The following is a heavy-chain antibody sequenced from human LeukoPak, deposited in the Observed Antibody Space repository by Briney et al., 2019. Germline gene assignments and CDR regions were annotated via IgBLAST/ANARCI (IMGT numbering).Heavy chain of an antibody. CDR2: INPDGSEK. CDR3: ARDRGYSSFDY. J-gene: IGHJ4*02. V-gene: IGHV3-7*01. CDR1: GFTFSTSW. Sequence: PGGSLRLSCAASGFTFSTSWMNWVRHAPGKGLEWVVSINPDGSEKYSVDSVEGRFTISRDNAKNSLFLQMNSLRAEDTAVYYCARDRGYSSFDYWGQGTLVTVSS. D-gene: IGHD6-19*01.